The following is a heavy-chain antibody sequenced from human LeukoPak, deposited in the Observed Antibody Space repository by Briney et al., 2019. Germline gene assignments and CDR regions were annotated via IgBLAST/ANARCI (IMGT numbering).Heavy chain of an antibody. V-gene: IGHV3-21*01. CDR2: VTTSGTYI. J-gene: IGHJ1*01. D-gene: IGHD2-21*02. CDR3: ARGGDPVKYYAEYFQY. CDR1: GFTFTRFN. Sequence: PGWSLRLSCAASGFTFTRFNMNWVRPAPGKGLELVSSVTTSGTYIYYADSVKGRFTISRDNAKITLYLQTSSLRAEDTAVYYCARGGDPVKYYAEYFQYWGQGTLVTVSS.